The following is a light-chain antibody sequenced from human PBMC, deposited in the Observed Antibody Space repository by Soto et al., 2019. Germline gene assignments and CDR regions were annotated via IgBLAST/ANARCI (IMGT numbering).Light chain of an antibody. Sequence: DFEMTQSPSSLSAFVADRFTMPCRASQSIGTFLSWYQQKSGRAPKLLIYAASSLQIGVPSRFSGSGSGTNFTLTISSLQPEDFATYFCQQNYDTPITFGQGTRLEIK. J-gene: IGKJ5*01. CDR1: QSIGTF. CDR3: QQNYDTPIT. CDR2: AAS. V-gene: IGKV1-39*01.